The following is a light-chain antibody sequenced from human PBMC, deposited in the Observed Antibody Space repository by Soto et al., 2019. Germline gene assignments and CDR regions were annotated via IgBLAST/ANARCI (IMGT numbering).Light chain of an antibody. J-gene: IGLJ2*01. V-gene: IGLV1-40*01. CDR2: GNS. Sequence: QLVLTQPPSVSGAPGQRVTISCTGSSSNIGAYDVHWYQQLPGTAPKLLIYGNSNRPSGVPDRFSASKSGTSASLAITGLRADDEADYYCQSYDSSLSASGVFGGGTKVTVL. CDR1: SSNIGAYD. CDR3: QSYDSSLSASGV.